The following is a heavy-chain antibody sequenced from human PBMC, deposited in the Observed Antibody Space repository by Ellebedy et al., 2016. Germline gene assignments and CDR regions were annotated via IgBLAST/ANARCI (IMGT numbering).Heavy chain of an antibody. CDR3: WEGGY. Sequence: GGSLRLSCSASGFTFSSYAMHWVRQAPGKGLEWVAVISYDGSNKYYADSVKGRFTISRDNAKNTLYLQMNSLRAEDTAVYYCWEGGYWGQGTLVTVSS. D-gene: IGHD1-26*01. J-gene: IGHJ4*02. V-gene: IGHV3-30-3*01. CDR1: GFTFSSYA. CDR2: ISYDGSNK.